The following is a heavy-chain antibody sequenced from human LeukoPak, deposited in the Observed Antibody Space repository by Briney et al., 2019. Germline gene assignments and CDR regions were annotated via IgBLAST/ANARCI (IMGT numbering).Heavy chain of an antibody. CDR3: ARGSVATWFSHSLAYTEYFQH. CDR2: IYYSGST. Sequence: SETLSLTCTVSGGSISSYYWSWIRQPPGKGLEWIGYIYYSGSTNYNPSLKSRVTISVDTSKNRFSLKLSSVTAADTAVYYCARGSVATWFSHSLAYTEYFQHWGQGTLVTVAS. CDR1: GGSISSYY. J-gene: IGHJ1*01. V-gene: IGHV4-59*01. D-gene: IGHD3-9*01.